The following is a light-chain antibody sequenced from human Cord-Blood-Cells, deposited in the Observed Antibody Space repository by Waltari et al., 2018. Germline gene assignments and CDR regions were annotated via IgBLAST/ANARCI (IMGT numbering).Light chain of an antibody. CDR2: GVS. CDR3: CSYAGSSTFVV. V-gene: IGLV2-23*02. J-gene: IGLJ2*01. Sequence: QSALTQPASVSGSPGQSITISCTGTSGDVGSYNLVPWYQQHPGKAPKLMIYGVSKRPSGVSNRFSGSKSGNTASLTISGLQAEDEADYYCCSYAGSSTFVVFGGGTKLTVL. CDR1: SGDVGSYNL.